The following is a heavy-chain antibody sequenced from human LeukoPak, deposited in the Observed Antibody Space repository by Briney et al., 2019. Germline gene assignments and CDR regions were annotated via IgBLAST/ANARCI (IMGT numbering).Heavy chain of an antibody. D-gene: IGHD4-17*01. CDR1: GFTFDDYA. J-gene: IGHJ6*02. CDR2: ISWNSGSI. Sequence: PGRSLRLSCAASGFTFDDYAMHWVRQAPGKGLEWASGISWNSGSIGYADSVKGRFTISSDNAKNSLYLQMNSLRAEDTALYYCATSYGDYSDYYYGMDVWGQGTTVTVSS. CDR3: ATSYGDYSDYYYGMDV. V-gene: IGHV3-9*01.